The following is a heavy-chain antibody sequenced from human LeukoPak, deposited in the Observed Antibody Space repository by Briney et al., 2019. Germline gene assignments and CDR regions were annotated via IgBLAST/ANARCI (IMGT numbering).Heavy chain of an antibody. CDR3: ARRYSSSWYWYYYYGMDV. Sequence: ASVKVSCKASGYTFTSYDMNWVRQATGQGLEWMGWMNPNSGNTGYAQKFQGRVTMTRNTSISTAYMELSSLRSEDTAVYYCARRYSSSWYWYYYYGMDVWGQRTTVTVSS. CDR1: GYTFTSYD. J-gene: IGHJ6*02. D-gene: IGHD6-13*01. V-gene: IGHV1-8*01. CDR2: MNPNSGNT.